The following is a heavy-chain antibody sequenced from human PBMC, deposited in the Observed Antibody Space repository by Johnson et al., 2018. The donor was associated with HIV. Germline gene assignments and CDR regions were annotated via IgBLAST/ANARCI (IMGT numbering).Heavy chain of an antibody. J-gene: IGHJ3*01. CDR2: ISSDGTNK. CDR3: ARDRAILAARPAGAFDV. V-gene: IGHV3-30-3*01. CDR1: GFTFRNYV. Sequence: QVQLVESGGGVVQPGRSLRLSCATSGFTFRNYVMNWVRQAPGKGLEWVAVISSDGTNKHYADSVKGRFTIFRDNSKITLYLQMNSLRAEDTAVYYCARDRAILAARPAGAFDVWGPGTMVTVSS. D-gene: IGHD6-6*01.